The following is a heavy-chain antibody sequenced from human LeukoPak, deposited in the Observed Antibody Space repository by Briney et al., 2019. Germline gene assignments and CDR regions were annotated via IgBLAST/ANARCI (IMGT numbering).Heavy chain of an antibody. J-gene: IGHJ4*02. CDR1: GGSISSYY. Sequence: PSGTLSLTCTVSGGSISSYYWSWIRQPPGKGLEWMGYIYYSGSTNYNPSLKSRGTISVDTSKNQFSMKLSSVTAADTAVYYCARTKWTYSSRWYVSGNYFDYWGQGTLVTVSS. CDR3: ARTKWTYSSRWYVSGNYFDY. CDR2: IYYSGST. D-gene: IGHD6-13*01. V-gene: IGHV4-59*01.